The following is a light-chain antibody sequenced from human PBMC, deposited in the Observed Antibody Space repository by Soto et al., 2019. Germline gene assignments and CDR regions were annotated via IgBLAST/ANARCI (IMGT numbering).Light chain of an antibody. CDR2: GVS. J-gene: IGKJ5*01. Sequence: EIVMTQSPATLSVSPGETATLSCRASQSVAGNLAWYQQKPGQPPRLLIYGVSTRATGVPARFSGSGSGTDFTLTISSLEPEDFAVYYCQQRSNWPPITFGQGTRLEIK. V-gene: IGKV3-15*01. CDR3: QQRSNWPPIT. CDR1: QSVAGN.